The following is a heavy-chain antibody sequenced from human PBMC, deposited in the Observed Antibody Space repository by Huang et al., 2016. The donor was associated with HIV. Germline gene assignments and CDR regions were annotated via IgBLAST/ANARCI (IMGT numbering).Heavy chain of an antibody. Sequence: QVQLQQWGAGLLRPSETLSITCAVYGGSFCGYYGTWIRQPPGKGRAWSGEINPSESTTYNPSLKSRVTISVDTSRNQFSLTLTSVTAADTAVYYCARGQGGYYYYYMDVWGKGTTVTVSS. J-gene: IGHJ6*03. CDR2: INPSEST. V-gene: IGHV4-34*01. CDR1: GGSFCGYY. CDR3: ARGQGGYYYYYMDV.